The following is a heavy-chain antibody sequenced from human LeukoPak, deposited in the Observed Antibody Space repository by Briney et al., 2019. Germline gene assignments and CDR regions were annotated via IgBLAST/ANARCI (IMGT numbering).Heavy chain of an antibody. V-gene: IGHV1-69*13. CDR1: GGTFSSYA. J-gene: IGHJ4*02. CDR2: IIPIFGTA. Sequence: WASVKVSCKASGGTFSSYAISWVRQAPGQGLEWMGGIIPIFGTANYAQKFQGRVTITADESTSTAYMELSSLRSEDTAVYYCANTVAGSFDYWGQGTLVTVSS. D-gene: IGHD6-19*01. CDR3: ANTVAGSFDY.